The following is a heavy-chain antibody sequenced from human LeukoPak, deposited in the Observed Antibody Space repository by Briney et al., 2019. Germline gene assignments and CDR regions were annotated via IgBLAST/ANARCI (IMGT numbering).Heavy chain of an antibody. CDR2: IYYSGST. V-gene: IGHV4-61*10. D-gene: IGHD6-13*01. Sequence: PSETLSLTCIVSGGSISRGSYYWNWIRQPAGKGLEWIGYIYYSGSTNYNPSLKSRVTISVDTSKNQFSLKLSSVTAADTAVYYCARLFGPYSSSWYGYWGQGTLVTVSS. CDR1: GGSISRGSYY. CDR3: ARLFGPYSSSWYGY. J-gene: IGHJ4*02.